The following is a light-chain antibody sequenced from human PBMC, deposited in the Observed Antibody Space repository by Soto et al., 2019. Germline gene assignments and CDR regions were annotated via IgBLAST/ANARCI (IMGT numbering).Light chain of an antibody. CDR2: NTN. CDR1: SGSVSTSYY. J-gene: IGLJ3*02. Sequence: QTVVTQEPSFSVSPGGTVTLTCGLNSGSVSTSYYPGWYQQTPGQAPRTLIYNTNSRSSGVSDRFSGSILGNKAALTITGAQADDESDYYCVLYMGRGIWVFGGGTKVTVL. V-gene: IGLV8-61*01. CDR3: VLYMGRGIWV.